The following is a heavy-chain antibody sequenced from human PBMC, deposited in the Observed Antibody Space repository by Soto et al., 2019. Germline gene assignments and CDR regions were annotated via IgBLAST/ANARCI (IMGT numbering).Heavy chain of an antibody. V-gene: IGHV3-7*01. CDR2: IKQDGSEK. D-gene: IGHD3-16*02. J-gene: IGHJ4*02. CDR3: ARVEDDYIWGSYRYTPDY. CDR1: GFTFSSYW. Sequence: GGSLRLSCAASGFTFSSYWMSWVRQAPGKGLEWVANIKQDGSEKYYVDSVKGRFTISRDNAKNSLYLQMNSLRAEDTAVYYCARVEDDYIWGSYRYTPDYWGQGTLVTVSS.